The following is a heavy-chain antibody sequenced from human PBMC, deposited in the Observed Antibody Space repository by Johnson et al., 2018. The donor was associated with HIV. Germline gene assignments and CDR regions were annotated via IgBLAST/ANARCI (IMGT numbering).Heavy chain of an antibody. CDR2: ISYDGSNK. V-gene: IGHV3-30*14. J-gene: IGHJ3*02. Sequence: QVQLVESGGGLVQPGGSLRLSCAASGFTFSSYAMHWVRQAPGKGLEWVAVISYDGSNKYYADSVKGRFTISRDNSKNTLYLQMSSLRAEDTAVYYCARAYSYGAFDIWGQGTMVTVSS. CDR3: ARAYSYGAFDI. D-gene: IGHD5-18*01. CDR1: GFTFSSYA.